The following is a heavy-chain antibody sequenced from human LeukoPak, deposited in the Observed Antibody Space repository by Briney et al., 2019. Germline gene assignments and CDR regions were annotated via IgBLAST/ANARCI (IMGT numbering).Heavy chain of an antibody. CDR2: IKAISEGGTA. V-gene: IGHV3-15*01. D-gene: IGHD2-15*01. CDR3: TTNSLIGYCSGGSCYAYGMDV. CDR1: GFSFTRAW. J-gene: IGHJ6*02. Sequence: GGSLRLSCAASGFSFTRAWMSWVRQAPGKGLEWVGRIKAISEGGTADYAAPVKGRFTISRDDSKNTLYLQMNSLKTEDTAVYYCTTNSLIGYCSGGSCYAYGMDVWGQGTTVTVSS.